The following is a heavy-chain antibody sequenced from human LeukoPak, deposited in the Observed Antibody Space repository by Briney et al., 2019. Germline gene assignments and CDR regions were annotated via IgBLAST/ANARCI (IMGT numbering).Heavy chain of an antibody. V-gene: IGHV3-64*01. CDR3: AREKVHATGYYFDY. Sequence: GGSLRLSCAASGFTFSSYAMHWVRQAPVKGLEYVSAISSNGGSTYYANSVKGRFTISRDNSKNTLYLQMGSLRAEDMAVYYCAREKVHATGYYFDYWGQGTLVTVSS. J-gene: IGHJ4*02. CDR1: GFTFSSYA. CDR2: ISSNGGST.